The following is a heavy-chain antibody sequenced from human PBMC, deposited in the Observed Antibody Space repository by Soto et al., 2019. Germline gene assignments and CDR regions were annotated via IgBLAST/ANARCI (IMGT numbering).Heavy chain of an antibody. Sequence: QVQLVQSGAGVRKEPGSSVKLSCKATGGSFSSYAISWLRQAPGQGPEWMGGIVPMFGKVNYAQKFEGRVTITADKSTTTAYMELSRLRSDDTAVYYCGLCVAGDTDNWFDPWGQGTLVTVSS. J-gene: IGHJ5*02. CDR1: GGSFSSYA. CDR2: IVPMFGKV. V-gene: IGHV1-69*14. D-gene: IGHD6-19*01. CDR3: GLCVAGDTDNWFDP.